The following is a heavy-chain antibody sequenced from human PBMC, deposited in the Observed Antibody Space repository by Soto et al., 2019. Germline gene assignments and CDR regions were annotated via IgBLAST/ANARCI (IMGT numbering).Heavy chain of an antibody. CDR1: GFTFSSYG. J-gene: IGHJ4*02. CDR3: AKDRRDGEYNSVYDF. V-gene: IGHV3-30*18. CDR2: ISFDENQK. Sequence: QVQLVESGGGVVQPGRSLRLSCAASGFTFSSYGMHWVRQAPGKGLEWVAIISFDENQKYYADSVKARFTISRDNSRNTLYLQMNSVRAEDTALYYCAKDRRDGEYNSVYDFWGQGTLVTVSS. D-gene: IGHD4-17*01.